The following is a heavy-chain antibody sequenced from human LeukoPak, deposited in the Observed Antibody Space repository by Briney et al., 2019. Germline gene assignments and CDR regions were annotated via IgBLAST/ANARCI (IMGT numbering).Heavy chain of an antibody. D-gene: IGHD6-13*01. V-gene: IGHV3-7*01. CDR3: GRVIAGAIDY. CDR2: INLDGSDR. Sequence: GGSLRLSCAAAGFTVGGYWMTWVRQARGEGLEGVANINLDGSDRLYVGCVKGRFTISRDNADNSLYLQMNSLSAEDTSVYYCGRVIAGAIDYWGQGTLVTVSS. CDR1: GFTVGGYW. J-gene: IGHJ4*02.